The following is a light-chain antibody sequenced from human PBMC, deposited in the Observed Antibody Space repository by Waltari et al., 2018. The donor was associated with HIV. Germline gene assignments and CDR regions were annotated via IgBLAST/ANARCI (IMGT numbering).Light chain of an antibody. CDR1: SRAVVATNY. CDR3: CSYVGGYTVV. CDR2: DGS. V-gene: IGLV2-11*01. Sequence: QSALTQPRSVSGSPGHSVTISCTGTSRAVVATNYVSWYQHHPGTATKLIIYDGSKRPSGVPDRFAGSKSGNTVSLTISGLQAEDEGDYYYCSYVGGYTVVFGGGTKLTVL. J-gene: IGLJ3*02.